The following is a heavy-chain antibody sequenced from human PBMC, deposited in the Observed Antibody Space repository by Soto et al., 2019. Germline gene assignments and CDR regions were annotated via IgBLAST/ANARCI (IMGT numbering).Heavy chain of an antibody. CDR1: GFTFSSYS. V-gene: IGHV3-21*01. J-gene: IGHJ3*02. Sequence: GGSLRLSCAASGFTFSSYSMNWVRQALGKGLEWVSSISSSSSYIYYEDSVKGRFTISRDNAKNSLYLQMNSLRAEDTAVYYFARDGPDKRRLGAFDIWGQGTTVTVSS. CDR3: ARDGPDKRRLGAFDI. CDR2: ISSSSSYI. D-gene: IGHD3-22*01.